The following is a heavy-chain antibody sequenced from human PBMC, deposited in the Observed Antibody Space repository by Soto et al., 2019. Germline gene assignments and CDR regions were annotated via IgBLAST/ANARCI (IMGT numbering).Heavy chain of an antibody. CDR2: ISYDGSNK. CDR3: AKDLFDGPDAFDI. V-gene: IGHV3-30-3*01. D-gene: IGHD2-21*01. Sequence: GGSLRLSCAASGFTFSSYAMHWVRQAPGKGLEWVAVISYDGSNKYYADSVKGRFTISRDNSKNTLYLQMNSLRAEDTAVYYCAKDLFDGPDAFDIWGQGTMVTVSS. CDR1: GFTFSSYA. J-gene: IGHJ3*02.